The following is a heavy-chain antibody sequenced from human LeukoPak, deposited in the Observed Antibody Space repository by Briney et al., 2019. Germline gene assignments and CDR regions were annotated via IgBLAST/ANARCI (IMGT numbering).Heavy chain of an antibody. CDR1: GFTFSTYT. V-gene: IGHV3-23*01. Sequence: GGSLRLSCAASGFTFSTYTMYWVRHPPGKRLEWVSIIGSSGGGIHYADSVKGRFTISRDNSKNALYLQMNSLRAEDTAVYYCARRTRDDAFDIWGQGTMVTVSS. J-gene: IGHJ3*02. D-gene: IGHD2-8*01. CDR3: ARRTRDDAFDI. CDR2: IGSSGGGI.